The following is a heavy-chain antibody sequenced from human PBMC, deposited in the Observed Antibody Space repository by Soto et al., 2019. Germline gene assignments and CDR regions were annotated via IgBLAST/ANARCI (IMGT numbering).Heavy chain of an antibody. D-gene: IGHD4-17*01. CDR3: AKNRGRVTTSGHFDY. J-gene: IGHJ4*02. V-gene: IGHV3-23*01. CDR1: GFTFSGYA. CDR2: IHGGGNSA. Sequence: EVQLLESGGDVVQPGRSLRLSCAASGFTFSGYAISWGRQAPGKGLEWFSVIHGGGNSAYYADSVKGRFTISRDNSKNTLYLQMSSLRGADTAVYYCAKNRGRVTTSGHFDYWGQGTLVTVSS.